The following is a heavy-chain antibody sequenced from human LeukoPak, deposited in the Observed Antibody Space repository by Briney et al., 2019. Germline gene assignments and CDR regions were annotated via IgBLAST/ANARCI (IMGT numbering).Heavy chain of an antibody. J-gene: IGHJ6*02. CDR1: GGTFSSYA. CDR2: IIPIFGTA. V-gene: IGHV1-69*13. D-gene: IGHD6-13*01. Sequence: GASVKVSCKASGGTFSSYAISWVRQAPGRGLEWMGGIIPIFGTANYAQKFQGRVTITADESTSTAYMELSSLRSEDTAVYYCARDRAAAHYFYYYYYGMDVWGQGTTVTVSS. CDR3: ARDRAAAHYFYYYYYGMDV.